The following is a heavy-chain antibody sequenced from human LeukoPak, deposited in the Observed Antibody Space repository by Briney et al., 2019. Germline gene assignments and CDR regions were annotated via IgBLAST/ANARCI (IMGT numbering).Heavy chain of an antibody. Sequence: PGGSLRLSCAASGFTFSSYGMHWVRQAAGKGLEWVAVISYDGSKKYYADSVKGRFTISRDNSKNTLYLQMNSLRAEDTAVYYCAKDLGVRYFDWLIPGSDYWGQGTLVTVSS. CDR2: ISYDGSKK. V-gene: IGHV3-30*18. CDR1: GFTFSSYG. J-gene: IGHJ4*02. D-gene: IGHD3-9*01. CDR3: AKDLGVRYFDWLIPGSDY.